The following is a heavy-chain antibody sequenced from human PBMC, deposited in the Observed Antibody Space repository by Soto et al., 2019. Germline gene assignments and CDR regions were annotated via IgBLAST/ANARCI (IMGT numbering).Heavy chain of an antibody. V-gene: IGHV4-34*01. Sequence: SETLSLTCAVYGGSFSGYYWSWIRQPPGKGLEWIGEINHSGSTNYNPSLKSRVTISVDTSKNQFSLKLSSVTAADTAVYYCASGVAARAPSDYWGQGTLVTVSS. J-gene: IGHJ4*02. CDR3: ASGVAARAPSDY. CDR1: GGSFSGYY. CDR2: INHSGST. D-gene: IGHD6-6*01.